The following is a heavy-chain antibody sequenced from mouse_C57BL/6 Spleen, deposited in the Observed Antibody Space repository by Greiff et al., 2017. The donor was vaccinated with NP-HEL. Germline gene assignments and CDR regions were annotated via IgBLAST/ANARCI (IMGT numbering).Heavy chain of an antibody. Sequence: EVQVVESGPGLVKPSQSLSLTCSVTGYSITSGYYWNWIRQFPGNKLEWMGYISYDGSNNYNPSLKNRISITRDTSKNQFFLKLNSVTTEDTATYYCASEDYDGYPFDYWGQGTTLTVSS. D-gene: IGHD2-3*01. CDR3: ASEDYDGYPFDY. CDR2: ISYDGSN. CDR1: GYSITSGYY. J-gene: IGHJ2*01. V-gene: IGHV3-6*01.